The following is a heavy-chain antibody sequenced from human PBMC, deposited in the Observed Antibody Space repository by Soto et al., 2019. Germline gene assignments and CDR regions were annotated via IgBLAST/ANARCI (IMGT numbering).Heavy chain of an antibody. Sequence: GGSLRLSCAASGFTFSTYCMHWVRHTPGTGLVWVSRTCRYGRELYYADSVKGRFTIARDDAKNTLYLQMDSLRVEDTGIYYCVRGTTAWRGMDYWGQGALVTVSS. CDR1: GFTFSTYC. V-gene: IGHV3-74*01. CDR3: VRGTTAWRGMDY. D-gene: IGHD1-1*01. CDR2: TCRYGREL. J-gene: IGHJ4*02.